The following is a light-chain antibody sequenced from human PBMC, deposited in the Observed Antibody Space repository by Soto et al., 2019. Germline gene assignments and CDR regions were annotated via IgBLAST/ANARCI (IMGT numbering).Light chain of an antibody. Sequence: EIVLTQSPGTLSLSPGERATLSCRASQTVSRSFLAWYQQQPGQAPRLLIYGASSRATGIPDRFSGSGSGTDFTLTISRLEPADFVVYYCQQYGSSPWTFGQGTKVEIK. J-gene: IGKJ1*01. CDR2: GAS. CDR3: QQYGSSPWT. V-gene: IGKV3-20*01. CDR1: QTVSRSF.